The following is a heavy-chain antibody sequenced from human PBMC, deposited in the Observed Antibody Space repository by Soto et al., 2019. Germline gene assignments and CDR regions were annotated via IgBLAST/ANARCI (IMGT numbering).Heavy chain of an antibody. CDR3: ARADSGYYDSSGYHSIDY. CDR2: IYHSGST. D-gene: IGHD3-22*01. V-gene: IGHV4-31*03. CDR1: GGLISNGYYY. Sequence: PSETLSLTCTVSGGLISNGYYYWSWIRQHPGKGLEWIGYIYHSGSTYYNPSLKSRLTISVATSKNQFSLKLSSVTAADTAVYYCARADSGYYDSSGYHSIDYWGQGTLVTSPQ. J-gene: IGHJ4*02.